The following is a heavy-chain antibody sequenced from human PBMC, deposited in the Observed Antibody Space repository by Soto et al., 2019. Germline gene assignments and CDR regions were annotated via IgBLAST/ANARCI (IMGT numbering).Heavy chain of an antibody. CDR3: VRILAYCPGDCSYYFDY. D-gene: IGHD2-21*02. V-gene: IGHV4-4*02. J-gene: IGHJ4*02. CDR2: IYHSGRA. Sequence: QVQLQESGPGLVKPSGTLSLTCAVSGYSISSDNWWSWVRQSPGKGLEWIGEIYHSGRANYNPSLTSRVTISVDKSKHQFSLNLSSVTAADTAVYYCVRILAYCPGDCSYYFDYWGRGTLVTVSS. CDR1: GYSISSDNW.